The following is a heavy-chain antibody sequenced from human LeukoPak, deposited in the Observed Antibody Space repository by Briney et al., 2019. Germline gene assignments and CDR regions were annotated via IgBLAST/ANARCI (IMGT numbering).Heavy chain of an antibody. J-gene: IGHJ6*03. V-gene: IGHV4-4*07. CDR2: IYTSGCT. CDR1: GGSISSYY. D-gene: IGHD3-10*01. CDR3: ARGWFGELSRYYYMDV. Sequence: SETLSLTCTVSGGSISSYYWSWIRQPAGKGLEWIGRIYTSGCTNYNPSLKSRVTMSVDTSKNQFSLKLSSVTAADTAVYYCARGWFGELSRYYYMDVWGKGTTVTVSS.